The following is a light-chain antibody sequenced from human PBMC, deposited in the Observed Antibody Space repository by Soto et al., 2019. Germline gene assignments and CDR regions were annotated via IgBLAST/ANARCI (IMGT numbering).Light chain of an antibody. CDR1: QNVGRN. Sequence: EIVMTQSPATLSVSPGERATISCRASQNVGRNLAWYQQKPGQAPRLLIHGASARPSGVPARFSGSGSGTDFTLTIISLQSEDFAIYYCQQYSDSPITFGPGTTVDLK. J-gene: IGKJ3*01. CDR2: GAS. V-gene: IGKV3-15*01. CDR3: QQYSDSPIT.